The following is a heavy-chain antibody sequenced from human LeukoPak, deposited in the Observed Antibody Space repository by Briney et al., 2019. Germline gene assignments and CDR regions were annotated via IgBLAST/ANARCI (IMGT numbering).Heavy chain of an antibody. J-gene: IGHJ4*02. D-gene: IGHD4-17*01. CDR1: GFTFSDYY. CDR2: ISPSTNSM. Sequence: GGSLRLSCAASGFTFSDYYMSWIRRAPGKGLEWVSYISPSTNSMYYADSVKGRFTISRDNAKNSLFLQMNGLTAEDTAVYYCAREGGRYGDYDYWGQGTLVTVSS. V-gene: IGHV3-11*04. CDR3: AREGGRYGDYDY.